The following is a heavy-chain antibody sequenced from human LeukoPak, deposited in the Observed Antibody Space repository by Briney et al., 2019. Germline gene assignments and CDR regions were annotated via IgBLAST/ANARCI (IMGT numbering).Heavy chain of an antibody. V-gene: IGHV1-24*01. Sequence: ASVKVSCKVSGYTLTELSMHWVRHAPGKGLEWMGGFDPEDGETIYAQKFQGRVTMTEDTSTDTAYMELSSLRSEDTAVYYCATDQRGYSSSSEYFQHWGQGTLVTVSS. CDR1: GYTLTELS. D-gene: IGHD6-6*01. CDR3: ATDQRGYSSSSEYFQH. J-gene: IGHJ1*01. CDR2: FDPEDGET.